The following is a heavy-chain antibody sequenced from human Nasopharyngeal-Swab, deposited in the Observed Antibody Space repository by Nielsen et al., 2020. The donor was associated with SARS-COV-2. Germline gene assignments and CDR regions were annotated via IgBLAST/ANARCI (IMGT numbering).Heavy chain of an antibody. J-gene: IGHJ3*02. CDR2: IYYSGST. CDR1: GGPLSSGGFY. Sequence: SETLSPTFAVSGGPLSSGGFYWSWIRQHPGKGLEWIGYIYYSGSTYYNPSLKSRVTISVDTSKNQFSLKLSSVTAADTAVYYCARESGGNSVLGAFDIWGQGTMVTVSS. D-gene: IGHD4-23*01. CDR3: ARESGGNSVLGAFDI. V-gene: IGHV4-31*11.